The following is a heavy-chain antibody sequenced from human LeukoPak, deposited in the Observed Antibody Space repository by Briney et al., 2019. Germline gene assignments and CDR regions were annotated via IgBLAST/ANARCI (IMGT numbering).Heavy chain of an antibody. D-gene: IGHD2-21*01. Sequence: SVKVSCKASGGTFISYTISWVRQALGQGLEWMGRIIPILGIANYAQKFQGRVTITADKSTSTAYMELSSLRSEDTAVYYCARAGCGGDCYSPLDYWGQGTLVTVSS. J-gene: IGHJ4*02. CDR2: IIPILGIA. CDR1: GGTFISYT. CDR3: ARAGCGGDCYSPLDY. V-gene: IGHV1-69*02.